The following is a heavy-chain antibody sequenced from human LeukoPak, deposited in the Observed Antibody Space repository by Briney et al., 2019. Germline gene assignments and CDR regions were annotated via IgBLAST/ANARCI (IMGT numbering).Heavy chain of an antibody. CDR1: GFTFSDYY. J-gene: IGHJ4*02. CDR2: ISSSGSTI. V-gene: IGHV3-11*01. CDR3: ARAQGYYYDSSGYWGY. D-gene: IGHD3-22*01. Sequence: GGSLRLSCAASGFTFSDYYMSWIRQAPGKGLEWVSYISSSGSTIHYADSVKGRFTISRDNAKNSLYLQMNSLRAEDTAVYYCARAQGYYYDSSGYWGYWGQGTLVTVSS.